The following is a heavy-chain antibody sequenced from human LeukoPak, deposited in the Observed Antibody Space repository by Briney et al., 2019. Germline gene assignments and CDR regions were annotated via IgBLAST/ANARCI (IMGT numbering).Heavy chain of an antibody. CDR1: GFTFSEYW. Sequence: GGSLRLSCAASGFTFSEYWMHWVRQAPGKGLVWVSRIRTDGDTSYADSVRGRFTISRDNSKNTLYLQMNSLRAEDTAVYYCARAQVGTPTDCWGQGTLVTVSS. CDR2: IRTDGDT. CDR3: ARAQVGTPTDC. D-gene: IGHD1-26*01. V-gene: IGHV3-74*01. J-gene: IGHJ4*02.